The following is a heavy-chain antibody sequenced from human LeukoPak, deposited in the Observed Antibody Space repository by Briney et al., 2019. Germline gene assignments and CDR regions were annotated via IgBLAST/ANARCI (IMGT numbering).Heavy chain of an antibody. V-gene: IGHV3-53*01. D-gene: IGHD6-19*01. Sequence: GGSLRLSCAASGFTISSNYRSWVRQAPGTGLEGVSVIYSGGSTYYADSVKGRFTISRDNSKNTLHLQMNSLRAEDTAVYYCAKGGIAVVEFDYWGQGTLVTVSS. CDR2: IYSGGST. J-gene: IGHJ4*02. CDR3: AKGGIAVVEFDY. CDR1: GFTISSNY.